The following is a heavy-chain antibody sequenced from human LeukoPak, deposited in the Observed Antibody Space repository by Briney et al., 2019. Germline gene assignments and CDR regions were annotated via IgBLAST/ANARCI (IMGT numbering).Heavy chain of an antibody. J-gene: IGHJ5*02. V-gene: IGHV3-49*04. CDR2: IRSKAHGGTT. CDR3: TRIHYNWFDP. CDR1: GFTFGDYA. Sequence: GGSLRLSCTASGFTFGDYAMSWVRQAPGKGREWVGFIRSKAHGGTTEYAASVKGRFTISRYDSKSIAYLQTNSLKTEDTAVYYCTRIHYNWFDPWGQGTLVTVSS.